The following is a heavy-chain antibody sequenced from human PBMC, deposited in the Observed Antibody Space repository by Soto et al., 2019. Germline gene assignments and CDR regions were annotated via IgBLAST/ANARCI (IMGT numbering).Heavy chain of an antibody. CDR2: ISSSSSYI. CDR3: ARIPRYYDSSGYYRYWYLDL. V-gene: IGHV3-21*01. D-gene: IGHD3-22*01. CDR1: GFTFSSYS. J-gene: IGHJ2*01. Sequence: EVQLVESGGGLVKPGGSLRLSCAASGFTFSSYSMKGVRQAPGKGLEWVSSISSSSSYIYYADSVKGRFTISRDNAKNSQYLQMNSLRAEDTDEYYCARIPRYYDSSGYYRYWYLDLWGRGTLVTLSS.